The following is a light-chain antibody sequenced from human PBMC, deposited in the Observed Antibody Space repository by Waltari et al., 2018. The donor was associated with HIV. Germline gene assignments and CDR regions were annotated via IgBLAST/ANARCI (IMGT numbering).Light chain of an antibody. CDR3: QVWDSSSDHVL. J-gene: IGLJ2*01. CDR2: YDS. V-gene: IGLV3-21*04. CDR1: NIERKS. Sequence: SSLLTQIPSVSVAPGQTARITCGGHNIERKSVQCYQQKPGQAPLLVIYYDSDRPSGIPERFSGSNSGNTATLTISRVGDGDEADYYCQVWDSSSDHVLFGGGTRLTVL.